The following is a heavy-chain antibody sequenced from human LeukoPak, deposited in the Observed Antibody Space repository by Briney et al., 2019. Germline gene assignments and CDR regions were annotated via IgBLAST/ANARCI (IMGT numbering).Heavy chain of an antibody. D-gene: IGHD6-6*01. V-gene: IGHV4-38-2*01. CDR3: PRHLTPYSSSRYYYYYMDV. J-gene: IGHJ6*03. CDR2: IYHSGST. Sequence: PSETLSLTCAVSGYSISSGYYWGWIRQPPGKGLEWIGSIYHSGSTYYNPSLKSRVTISVDTSKNQFPLKLSSVTAADTAVYYCPRHLTPYSSSRYYYYYMDVWGKGTTVTVSS. CDR1: GYSISSGYY.